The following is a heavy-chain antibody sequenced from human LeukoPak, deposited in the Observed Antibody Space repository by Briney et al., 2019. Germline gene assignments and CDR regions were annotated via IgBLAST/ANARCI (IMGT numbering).Heavy chain of an antibody. J-gene: IGHJ4*02. Sequence: GGSLRLSCAASGFTFSGYWMHWVRQAPGKGLEWVAVIYTGDTTYYADSVKGRFTISRDNSKNTLYLQMDGLRVEDTAVYYCAKVGAVAAVDYWGQGTLVTVSS. CDR1: GFTFSGYW. CDR3: AKVGAVAAVDY. CDR2: IYTGDTT. D-gene: IGHD6-19*01. V-gene: IGHV3-66*01.